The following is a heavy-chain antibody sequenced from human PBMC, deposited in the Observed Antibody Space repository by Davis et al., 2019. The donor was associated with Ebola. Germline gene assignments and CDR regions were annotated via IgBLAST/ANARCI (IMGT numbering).Heavy chain of an antibody. CDR3: LIGSDY. Sequence: GESLKISCAASGFTFSSYAVHWVRQAPGKGLEWVAFIWYDGSLKYYADSVKGRFTISRDNSKNTLYLQMNSLRAEDTAVYYCLIGSDYWGQGTLVTVSS. D-gene: IGHD3-16*01. CDR1: GFTFSSYA. J-gene: IGHJ4*02. V-gene: IGHV3-30*02. CDR2: IWYDGSLK.